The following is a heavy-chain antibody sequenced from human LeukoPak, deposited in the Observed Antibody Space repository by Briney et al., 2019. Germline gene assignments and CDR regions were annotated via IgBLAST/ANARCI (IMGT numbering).Heavy chain of an antibody. CDR3: ARVTGYMIEDYFDY. D-gene: IGHD3-22*01. J-gene: IGHJ4*02. CDR1: GFTFSSYA. CDR2: ISSNGGST. Sequence: GGSLRLSCAASGFTFSSYAMHWVRQAPGKGLEYVSAISSNGGSTYYANSVKGRFTISRDNSKNTLYLQMGSLRAEDMAVYYCARVTGYMIEDYFDYWGQGTLVTVSS. V-gene: IGHV3-64*01.